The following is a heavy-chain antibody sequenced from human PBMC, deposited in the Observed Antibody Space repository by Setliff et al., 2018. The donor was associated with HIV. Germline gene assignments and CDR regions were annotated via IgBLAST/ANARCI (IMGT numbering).Heavy chain of an antibody. CDR3: ARDDCSSISCNGKSGFQH. Sequence: GGSLRLSCAASGFTFSSYWMSWVRQAPGKGLEWVANIKQDGSEKYYVDSVRGRFTISRDNAKNSLYLQMNSLRAEDTAVYYCARDDCSSISCNGKSGFQHWGQGTLVTVSS. J-gene: IGHJ1*01. V-gene: IGHV3-7*01. CDR1: GFTFSSYW. CDR2: IKQDGSEK. D-gene: IGHD2-2*01.